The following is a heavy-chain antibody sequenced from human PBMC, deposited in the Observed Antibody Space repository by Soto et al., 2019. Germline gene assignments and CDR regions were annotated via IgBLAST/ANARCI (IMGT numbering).Heavy chain of an antibody. D-gene: IGHD3-10*02. CDR1: GFNFNTYA. Sequence: EVQVLESGGGLVQPGGSLRLSCVASGFNFNTYAMSWVRQAPGKGLEWVSGISGGGGSIHYVDSVKGRFTISRDNSKNTLYLQMSSLRGEDTAVYYCAKGKSSNYVSHAFDVWGQGTMVTVSS. CDR2: ISGGGGSI. V-gene: IGHV3-23*01. CDR3: AKGKSSNYVSHAFDV. J-gene: IGHJ3*01.